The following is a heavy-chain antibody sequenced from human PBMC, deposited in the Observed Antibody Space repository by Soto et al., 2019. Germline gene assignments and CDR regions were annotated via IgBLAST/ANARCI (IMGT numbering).Heavy chain of an antibody. Sequence: QITLRESGPTLVQPTQTLTLTCTLSGVSLSTSGEGVGWIRQPPGKALEWLALIYWDDDKRFSPSLKSRLATPRAXSXYQVVMTMTDMAPEDTAIYYCAHRQRTVVVGAPFDLWGQGSQVTVSS. D-gene: IGHD2-15*01. J-gene: IGHJ4*02. V-gene: IGHV2-5*02. CDR1: GVSLSTSGEG. CDR2: IYWDDDK. CDR3: AHRQRTVVVGAPFDL.